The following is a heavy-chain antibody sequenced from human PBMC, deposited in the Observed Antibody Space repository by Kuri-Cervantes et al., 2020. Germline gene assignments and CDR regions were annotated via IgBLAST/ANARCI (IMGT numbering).Heavy chain of an antibody. V-gene: IGHV4-39*07. CDR3: ARARDIGYCSGGSCYYFDY. J-gene: IGHJ4*02. D-gene: IGHD2-15*01. CDR2: IYHSGST. CDR1: GGSISSSSYY. Sequence: SETLSLTCTVSGGSISSSSYYWGWIRQPPGKGLEWIGSIYHSGSTYYNPSLKSRVTISVDRSKNQFSLKLSSVTAADTAVYYCARARDIGYCSGGSCYYFDYWGQGTLVTVSS.